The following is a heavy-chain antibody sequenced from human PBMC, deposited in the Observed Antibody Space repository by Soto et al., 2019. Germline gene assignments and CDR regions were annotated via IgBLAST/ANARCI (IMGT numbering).Heavy chain of an antibody. V-gene: IGHV1-69*01. D-gene: IGHD3-10*01. CDR2: IIPIFGTA. Sequence: QVQLVQSGAEVKKPGSSVKVSCKASGGTFSSYAISWVRQAPGQGLEWKGGIIPIFGTANYAQKFQGRVTITADESKSTAYMELSSLRSEDTAVYYCERLTITMVRGSPPFDPWGQGTLVTVSS. J-gene: IGHJ5*02. CDR1: GGTFSSYA. CDR3: ERLTITMVRGSPPFDP.